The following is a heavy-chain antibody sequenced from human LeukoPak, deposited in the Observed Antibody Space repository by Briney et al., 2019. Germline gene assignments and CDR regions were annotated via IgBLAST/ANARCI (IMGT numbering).Heavy chain of an antibody. Sequence: PSETLSLTCTVSGYSISSGYYWGWIRQPPGKGLEWIGSIYHSGSTYYNPSLKSRVTISVDTSKNQFSLKLSSVTAADTAVYYCATLRSYGDRRYYYYYYMDVWGKGTTVTVSS. CDR3: ATLRSYGDRRYYYYYYMDV. D-gene: IGHD4-17*01. CDR1: GYSISSGYY. CDR2: IYHSGST. J-gene: IGHJ6*03. V-gene: IGHV4-38-2*02.